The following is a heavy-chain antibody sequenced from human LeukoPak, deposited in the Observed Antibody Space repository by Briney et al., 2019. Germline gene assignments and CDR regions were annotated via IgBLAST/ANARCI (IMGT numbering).Heavy chain of an antibody. CDR1: GFTFSSYW. Sequence: GGSLRLSCAASGFTFSSYWMSWVRQAPGKGLEWVANIKQDGSEKYYVDSVKGRFTISRDNDKNSLYLQMNSLRAEDTAVYYCARGPSIAVVPTEFDYWGQGTLVTVSS. J-gene: IGHJ4*02. CDR3: ARGPSIAVVPTEFDY. D-gene: IGHD6-19*01. V-gene: IGHV3-7*01. CDR2: IKQDGSEK.